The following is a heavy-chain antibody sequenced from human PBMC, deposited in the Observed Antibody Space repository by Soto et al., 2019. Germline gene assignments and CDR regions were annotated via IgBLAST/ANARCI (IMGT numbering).Heavy chain of an antibody. Sequence: VQLVESGGGVVQPGRSLRLSCAASGFTFSSYGMHWVRQAPGKGLEWVAVIWYDGSNKYYADSVKGRFTISRDNSKNTLYLQMNSLRAEDTAVYYCARDMDGRWFGELSPPNWFDPWGQGTLVTVSS. V-gene: IGHV3-33*01. CDR1: GFTFSSYG. D-gene: IGHD3-10*01. CDR3: ARDMDGRWFGELSPPNWFDP. J-gene: IGHJ5*02. CDR2: IWYDGSNK.